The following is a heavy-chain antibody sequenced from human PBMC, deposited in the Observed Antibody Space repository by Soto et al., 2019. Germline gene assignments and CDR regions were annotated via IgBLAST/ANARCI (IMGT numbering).Heavy chain of an antibody. J-gene: IGHJ6*02. CDR2: IYHSGST. V-gene: IGHV4-4*02. D-gene: IGHD4-17*01. CDR1: GGSISSSNW. CDR3: ARDRDYGDYADYYYYGMDV. Sequence: QVQLQESGPGLVKPSGTLSLTCAVSGGSISSSNWWSWVRQPPGKGLEWIGEIYHSGSTNYNPSLKSRVTISVDKSKNQSSLTLSSVTAADTAVYYCARDRDYGDYADYYYYGMDVWGQGTTVTVSS.